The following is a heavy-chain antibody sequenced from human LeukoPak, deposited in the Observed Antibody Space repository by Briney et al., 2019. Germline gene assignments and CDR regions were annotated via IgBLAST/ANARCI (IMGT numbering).Heavy chain of an antibody. Sequence: SETLSLTCTVSGGSISSSSYYWGWIRQPPGKGLEWIGSIYYSGSTYYNPSLKSRVTISVDTSKNQFSLKLSSVTAADTAVYYCARAQIDYVWGTIDYWGQGTLVTVSS. CDR1: GGSISSSSYY. J-gene: IGHJ4*02. CDR2: IYYSGST. D-gene: IGHD3-16*01. V-gene: IGHV4-39*07. CDR3: ARAQIDYVWGTIDY.